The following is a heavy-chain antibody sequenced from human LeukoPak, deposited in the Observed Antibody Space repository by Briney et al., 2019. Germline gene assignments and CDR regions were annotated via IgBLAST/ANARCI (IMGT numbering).Heavy chain of an antibody. CDR3: ARDPLGALSHWFDP. CDR1: GYTLTELS. CDR2: IIPIFGTA. J-gene: IGHJ5*02. D-gene: IGHD1-26*01. Sequence: ASVKVSCKVSGYTLTELSMHWVRQAPGKGLEWMGGIIPIFGTANYAQKFQGRVTITADESTSTAYMELSSLRSEDTAVYYCARDPLGALSHWFDPWGQGTLVTVSS. V-gene: IGHV1-69*13.